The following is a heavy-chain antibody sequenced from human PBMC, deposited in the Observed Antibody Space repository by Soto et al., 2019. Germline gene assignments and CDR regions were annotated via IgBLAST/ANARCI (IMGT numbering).Heavy chain of an antibody. CDR3: TPPNMTQAN. V-gene: IGHV3-15*01. J-gene: IGHJ4*02. CDR2: IKIKTDGGTT. Sequence: GWSLRLACASSVFTFINAWMSSGRQAPGKGLEWVGRIKIKTDGGTTDYAAPVKGRFTISRDDSKNTLYLQMNSLKTEATAVYYCTPPNMTQANSGQGTLVTVS. CDR1: VFTFINAW.